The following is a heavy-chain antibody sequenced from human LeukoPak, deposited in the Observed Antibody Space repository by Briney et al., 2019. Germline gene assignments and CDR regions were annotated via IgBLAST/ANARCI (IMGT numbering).Heavy chain of an antibody. V-gene: IGHV3-9*01. CDR1: GFTFDDYA. J-gene: IGHJ4*02. CDR2: ISWNSGSI. D-gene: IGHD1-26*01. CDR3: AKDIVGATTFPAFDY. Sequence: GGSLRLSCAASGFTFDDYAMHWVRQAPGKGLEWVSGISWNSGSIGYADSVKGRFTISRDNAKNSLYLQMNSLRAEDTALYYCAKDIVGATTFPAFDYWGQGTLVTVSS.